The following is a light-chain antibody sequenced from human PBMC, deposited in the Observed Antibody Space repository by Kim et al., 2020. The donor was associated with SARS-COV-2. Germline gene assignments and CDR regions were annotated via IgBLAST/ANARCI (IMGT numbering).Light chain of an antibody. V-gene: IGLV2-23*02. CDR3: CSYADSSTYV. CDR1: SSDVGGYNL. J-gene: IGLJ1*01. Sequence: GRSITISCAATSSDVGGYNLVSWYQQHPGKAPKLMIYEVSKRPSGVSNRFSGSKSGNTASLTISGLQAEDEADYYCCSYADSSTYVFGTGTKVTVL. CDR2: EVS.